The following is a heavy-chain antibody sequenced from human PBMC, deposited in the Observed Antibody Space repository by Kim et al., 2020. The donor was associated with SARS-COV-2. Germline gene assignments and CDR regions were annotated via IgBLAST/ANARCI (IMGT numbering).Heavy chain of an antibody. Sequence: SVKVSCKASGGTFSSYAISWVRQAPGQGLEWMGGIIPIFGTANYAQKFQGRVTITADESTSTAYMELSSLRSEDTAVYYCARSGGGAKSEGPYNWFDPWGQGTLVTVSS. J-gene: IGHJ5*02. D-gene: IGHD1-26*01. CDR3: ARSGGGAKSEGPYNWFDP. CDR2: IIPIFGTA. V-gene: IGHV1-69*13. CDR1: GGTFSSYA.